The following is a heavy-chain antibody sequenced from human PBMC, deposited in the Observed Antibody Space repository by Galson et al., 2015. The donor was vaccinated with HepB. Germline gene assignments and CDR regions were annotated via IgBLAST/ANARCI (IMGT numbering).Heavy chain of an antibody. Sequence: SLRLSCAAPGFTFSDYYMSWIRQAPGKGLEWVSYISSSSSFTNYADSVKGRFTISRSNAKNSLYLQMSSLRAEDTAVYYCATVRGGGSGYYFAYWGQGTLVTVSS. D-gene: IGHD3-10*01. V-gene: IGHV3-11*06. CDR1: GFTFSDYY. CDR2: ISSSSSFT. CDR3: ATVRGGGSGYYFAY. J-gene: IGHJ4*02.